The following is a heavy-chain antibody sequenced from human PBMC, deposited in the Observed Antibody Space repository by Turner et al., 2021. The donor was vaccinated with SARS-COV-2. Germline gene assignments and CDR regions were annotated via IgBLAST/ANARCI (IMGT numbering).Heavy chain of an antibody. CDR1: GFPFSSYA. V-gene: IGHV3-30-3*01. CDR3: ARDYPWDTAMAHQGGGFDY. CDR2: ISYAGSNK. J-gene: IGHJ4*02. Sequence: QVQLVESGGGVVQPGRSLRLPCAASGFPFSSYAMHWVRQAPGKGLEWGAVISYAGSNKFYADSVKGRFTISRDNSKNTLYLQMNSLRAEDTAVYYCARDYPWDTAMAHQGGGFDYWGQGTLVTVSS. D-gene: IGHD5-18*01.